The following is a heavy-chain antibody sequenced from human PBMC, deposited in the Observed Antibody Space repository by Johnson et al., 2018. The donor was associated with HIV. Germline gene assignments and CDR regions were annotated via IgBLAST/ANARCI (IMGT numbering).Heavy chain of an antibody. V-gene: IGHV3-9*03. CDR2: ISWNSGSI. Sequence: VQLVESGGGLVQPGRSLRLSCAASGFTFDDYAMHWVRQAPGKGLEWVSGISWNSGSIGYADSVKGRFTISRDNSKNTLYLQMNSLRPADMGLYYCAKAPSMGADGLDIWGQGTMVTVSS. J-gene: IGHJ3*02. D-gene: IGHD3-16*01. CDR3: AKAPSMGADGLDI. CDR1: GFTFDDYA.